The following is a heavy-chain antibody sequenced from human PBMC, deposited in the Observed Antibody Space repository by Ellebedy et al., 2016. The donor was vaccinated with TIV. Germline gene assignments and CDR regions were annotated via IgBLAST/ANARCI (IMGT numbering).Heavy chain of an antibody. D-gene: IGHD3-22*01. J-gene: IGHJ4*02. Sequence: GESLKISCAASGFTFSDYYMSWIRQAPGKGLEWVSYISSSGSTIYYADSVKGRFTISRDNAKNSLYLQMNSLRAEDTAVYYCAKGRGGGSDSSAPRYYFDYWGLGTLVTVSS. V-gene: IGHV3-11*01. CDR3: AKGRGGGSDSSAPRYYFDY. CDR1: GFTFSDYY. CDR2: ISSSGSTI.